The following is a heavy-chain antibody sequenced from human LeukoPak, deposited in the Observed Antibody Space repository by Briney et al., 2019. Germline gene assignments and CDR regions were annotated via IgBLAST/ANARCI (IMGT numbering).Heavy chain of an antibody. V-gene: IGHV3-30-3*01. D-gene: IGHD3-10*01. Sequence: GGPLRLSCAASGFTFSSYAMHWVRQAPGKGLEWVAVISYDGSNKYYADSVKGRFTISRDNSKNTLYLQMNSLRAEDTAVYYCARDFGDNWGQGTLVTVSS. CDR2: ISYDGSNK. CDR1: GFTFSSYA. J-gene: IGHJ4*02. CDR3: ARDFGDN.